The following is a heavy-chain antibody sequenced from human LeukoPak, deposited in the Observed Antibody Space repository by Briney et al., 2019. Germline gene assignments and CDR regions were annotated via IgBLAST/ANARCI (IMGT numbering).Heavy chain of an antibody. CDR3: AKVGAVAAVEN. Sequence: TGGSLRLSCAASGFTVSSKYMSWVRQAPGKGLEWVPVIYTGETTYYADSVKGRFTISRDNSKNTLYLQMDGLRVEDTAVYYCAKVGAVAAVENWGQGTLVTVSS. D-gene: IGHD6-19*01. V-gene: IGHV3-66*01. J-gene: IGHJ4*02. CDR1: GFTVSSKY. CDR2: IYTGETT.